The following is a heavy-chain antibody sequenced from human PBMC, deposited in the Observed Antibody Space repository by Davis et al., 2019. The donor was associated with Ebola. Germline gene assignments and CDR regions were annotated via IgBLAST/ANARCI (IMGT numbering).Heavy chain of an antibody. V-gene: IGHV4-39*01. Sequence: MPSETLSLTCTVSGVSVSSRSYYWGWIRQTPGKGLECIGTIHYSGGTYYNPSLKSRVTISVDTSRNQISLKLISVLAADTAVYYCARVGYYDSSGLSQPMLGAFDIWGQGTMVTVSS. CDR2: IHYSGGT. CDR1: GVSVSSRSYY. J-gene: IGHJ3*02. CDR3: ARVGYYDSSGLSQPMLGAFDI. D-gene: IGHD3-22*01.